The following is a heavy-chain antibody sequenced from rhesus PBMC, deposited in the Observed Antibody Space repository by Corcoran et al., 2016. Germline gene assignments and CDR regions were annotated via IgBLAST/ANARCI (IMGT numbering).Heavy chain of an antibody. CDR3: ARGGCSGIYCFYYFDY. Sequence: QVTLKESGPALVKPTQTLTLTCTFSGFSLPTSGMGVGWIRQPPGKALEWLALIYWDDDKRYSTSLKSSLTISKDTSKNQVVLTMTNMDPVDTATYYCARGGCSGIYCFYYFDYWGQGVLVTVSS. D-gene: IGHD2-27*01. J-gene: IGHJ4*01. V-gene: IGHV2-174*01. CDR2: IYWDDDK. CDR1: GFSLPTSGMG.